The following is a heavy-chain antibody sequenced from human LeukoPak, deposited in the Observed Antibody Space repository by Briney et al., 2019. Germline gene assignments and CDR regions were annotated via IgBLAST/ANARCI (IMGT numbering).Heavy chain of an antibody. CDR3: AGEDYGGYRFDY. CDR2: ISYSGST. Sequence: PSETLSLTCTVSGGSITSYFWSWIRQPSGKGLEWIAYISYSGSTTYNPSLKSRVIISVDASKNQFSLKLRSVTAADTAVYYCAGEDYGGYRFDYWGQGTVVTVSS. J-gene: IGHJ4*02. V-gene: IGHV4-59*01. CDR1: GGSITSYF. D-gene: IGHD4-23*01.